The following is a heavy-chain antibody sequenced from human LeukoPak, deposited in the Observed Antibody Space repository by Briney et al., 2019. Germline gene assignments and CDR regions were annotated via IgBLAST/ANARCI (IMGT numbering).Heavy chain of an antibody. J-gene: IGHJ6*03. V-gene: IGHV1-69*04. D-gene: IGHD2-2*01. CDR3: AREGVVVVPAATHYYMDV. CDR1: GYTFTSYD. Sequence: SVKVSCKASGYTFTSYDINWVRQATGQGLEWMGRIIPILGIANYAQKFQGRVTITADKSTSTAYMELSSLRSEDTAVYYCAREGVVVVPAATHYYMDVWGKGTTVTVSS. CDR2: IIPILGIA.